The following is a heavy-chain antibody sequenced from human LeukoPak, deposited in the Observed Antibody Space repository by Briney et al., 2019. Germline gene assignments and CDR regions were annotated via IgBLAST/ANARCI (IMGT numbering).Heavy chain of an antibody. CDR1: GYTFTNYA. D-gene: IGHD4-17*01. CDR3: ARARWTSTVTTYYLDY. J-gene: IGHJ4*02. Sequence: ASVKVSCKTSGYTFTNYAVQWVRQAPGQRLEWMGWINAGNGKTKYSQKLQDRVTITRDTSATTAYLDLNSLRSEDTAVYYCARARWTSTVTTYYLDYWGQGTLVTVPS. CDR2: INAGNGKT. V-gene: IGHV1-3*01.